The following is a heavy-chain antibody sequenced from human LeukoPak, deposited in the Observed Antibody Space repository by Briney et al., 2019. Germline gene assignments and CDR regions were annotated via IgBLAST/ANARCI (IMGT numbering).Heavy chain of an antibody. J-gene: IGHJ3*02. CDR2: ISSSSSYI. V-gene: IGHV3-21*01. Sequence: GGSLRLSCAASGFTFSSYSMNWVRQAPGKGLEWVSSISSSSSYIYYADSVKGRFTISRDNAKNSLYLQMNSLRAEDTAVYYCAREDYGGNSHAFDIWGQGTMVTVS. D-gene: IGHD4-23*01. CDR1: GFTFSSYS. CDR3: AREDYGGNSHAFDI.